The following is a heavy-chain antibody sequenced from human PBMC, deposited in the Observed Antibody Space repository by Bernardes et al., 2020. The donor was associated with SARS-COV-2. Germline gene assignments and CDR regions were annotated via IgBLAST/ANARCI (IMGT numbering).Heavy chain of an antibody. D-gene: IGHD3-3*01. V-gene: IGHV3-7*04. CDR2: IKQDGSAK. CDR1: GFTFDTYW. Sequence: GSLRLSCEASGFTFDTYWMTWVRQAPGKGLEWVANIKQDGSAKYYVDSVKGRFTISRDNAKNSLSLQLSSLRAEDTAVYYCARGAFDFWIGYYYYNYGLDLWGQGTTVTVSS. CDR3: ARGAFDFWIGYYYYNYGLDL. J-gene: IGHJ6*02.